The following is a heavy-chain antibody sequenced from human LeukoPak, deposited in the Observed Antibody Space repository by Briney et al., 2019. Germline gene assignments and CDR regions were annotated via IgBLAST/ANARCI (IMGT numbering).Heavy chain of an antibody. J-gene: IGHJ4*02. D-gene: IGHD3-10*01. V-gene: IGHV4-39*01. CDR3: AKGYGSFDY. CDR2: IYYSGST. Sequence: SETLSLTCTVSGGSISTSTYYWGWIRQPPGKGLEWIGTIYYSGSTYYNPSLRSRVTISVDTSKNQFSLKMSSVTAADTAVYYCAKGYGSFDYWGQGTRVTVSS. CDR1: GGSISTSTYY.